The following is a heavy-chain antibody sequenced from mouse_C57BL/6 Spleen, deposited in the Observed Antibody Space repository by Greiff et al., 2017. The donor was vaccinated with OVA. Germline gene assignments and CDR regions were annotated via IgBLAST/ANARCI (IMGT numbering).Heavy chain of an antibody. J-gene: IGHJ4*01. CDR1: GYTFTSYW. V-gene: IGHV1-69*01. CDR2: IDPSDSYT. CDR3: ERKEDYGTRGAMDY. D-gene: IGHD2-1*01. Sequence: VQLQQSGAELVMPGASVKLSCKASGYTFTSYWMHWVKQRPGQGLEWIGEIDPSDSYTNYNQKFKGKSTLTVDKSSSTAYMQLSSLTSEDSAVYYWERKEDYGTRGAMDYWGQGTSVTVSS.